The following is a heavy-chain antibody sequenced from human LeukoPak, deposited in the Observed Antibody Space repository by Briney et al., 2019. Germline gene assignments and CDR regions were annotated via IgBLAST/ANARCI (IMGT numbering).Heavy chain of an antibody. V-gene: IGHV4-34*01. CDR1: GGSFSGYY. Sequence: SETLSLTCAVYGGSFSGYYWSWIRQPPGKGLEWIGEINHSGSTNYNPSLKSRVTISVDTSKNQFSLKLSSVTAADTAVYYCARGKPPWCSARSFFDFWRQ. CDR2: INHSGST. CDR3: ARGKPPWCSARSFFDF. J-gene: IGHJ4*02. D-gene: IGHD3-10*02.